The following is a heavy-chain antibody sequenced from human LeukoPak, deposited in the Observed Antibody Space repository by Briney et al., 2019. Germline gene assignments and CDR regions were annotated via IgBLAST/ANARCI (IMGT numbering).Heavy chain of an antibody. D-gene: IGHD3-22*01. CDR3: ARDCSDSSGFRPFDY. J-gene: IGHJ4*02. V-gene: IGHV1-69*01. CDR1: GGTFSSYA. Sequence: SVKVSCKASGGTFSSYAISWVRQAHGQGLEWMGGIIPIFGTANYAQKFQGRVTITADESTSTAYMELSSLRSEDTAVYYCARDCSDSSGFRPFDYWGQGTLVTVSS. CDR2: IIPIFGTA.